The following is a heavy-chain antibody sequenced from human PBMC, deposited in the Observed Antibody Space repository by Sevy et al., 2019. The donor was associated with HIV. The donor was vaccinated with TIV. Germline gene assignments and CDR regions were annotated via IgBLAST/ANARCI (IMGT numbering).Heavy chain of an antibody. CDR3: ARVTWYTSGWYWFEP. CDR1: GGSISRSNYY. D-gene: IGHD6-19*01. CDR2: IYYGGST. Sequence: SETLSLTCTVSGGSISRSNYYWGWIRQPPGKGLEWIGSIYYGGSTYYKPSLKSRVTISVDTSKNQFSLKLSSVTAADTAVYYCARVTWYTSGWYWFEPWGQGTLVTVSS. V-gene: IGHV4-39*01. J-gene: IGHJ5*02.